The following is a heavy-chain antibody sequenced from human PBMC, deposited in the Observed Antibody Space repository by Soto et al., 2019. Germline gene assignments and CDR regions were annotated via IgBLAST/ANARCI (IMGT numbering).Heavy chain of an antibody. CDR2: VYHSGST. Sequence: QVQLQESGPGLVKPSGTLALTCAVSGVSVTRSNWWSWVRQSPGKGLEWIGEVYHSGSTRYNPSLSGRVTLSVDISRNQFSLRLTSVTAADTAVYYCAREGIYSSFDPWGQGILVTVSS. CDR3: AREGIYSSFDP. V-gene: IGHV4-4*02. CDR1: GVSVTRSNW. J-gene: IGHJ5*02. D-gene: IGHD5-12*01.